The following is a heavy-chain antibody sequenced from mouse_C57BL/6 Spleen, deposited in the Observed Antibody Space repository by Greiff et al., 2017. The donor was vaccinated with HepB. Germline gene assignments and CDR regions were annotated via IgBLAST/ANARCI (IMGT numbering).Heavy chain of an antibody. J-gene: IGHJ3*01. CDR3: AIVRDYERFAY. Sequence: VQLQQPGAELVKPGASVKVSCKASGYTFTSYWMHWVKQRPGQGLEWIGRIHPSDSDTNYNQKFKGKATLTVDKSSSTAYMQLSSLTSEDSAVYYCAIVRDYERFAYWGQGTLVTVSA. V-gene: IGHV1-74*01. CDR1: GYTFTSYW. D-gene: IGHD2-4*01. CDR2: IHPSDSDT.